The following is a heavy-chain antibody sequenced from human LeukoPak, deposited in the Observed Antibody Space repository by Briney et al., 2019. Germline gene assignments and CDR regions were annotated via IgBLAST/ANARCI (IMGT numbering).Heavy chain of an antibody. V-gene: IGHV1-69*05. D-gene: IGHD6-6*01. CDR2: IIPIFGTA. CDR3: AREGRYSSSSDY. CDR1: GGTFSSYA. Sequence: ASVKVSCKASGGTFSSYAISWVRQAPGQGLEWMGRIIPIFGTANYAQKFQGRVTITTDESTSTAYMELSSLRSEETAVYYCAREGRYSSSSDYWGQGTLVTVSS. J-gene: IGHJ4*02.